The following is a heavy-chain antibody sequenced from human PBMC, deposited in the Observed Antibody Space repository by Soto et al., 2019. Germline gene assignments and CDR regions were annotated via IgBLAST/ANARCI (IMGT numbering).Heavy chain of an antibody. Sequence: QLQLQESGPGLVKPSGTLSLTCAVSGGSVSGDSWWSWVRQPPGKGLEWIGEIFPSGTTNYNPSLKSRITISIHKSKNQFSLKLTSVTAADTAVYYCASGGVHTWHSWGQGTLVTVSS. V-gene: IGHV4-4*02. D-gene: IGHD2-8*01. CDR3: ASGGVHTWHS. CDR2: IFPSGTT. CDR1: GGSVSGDSW. J-gene: IGHJ4*02.